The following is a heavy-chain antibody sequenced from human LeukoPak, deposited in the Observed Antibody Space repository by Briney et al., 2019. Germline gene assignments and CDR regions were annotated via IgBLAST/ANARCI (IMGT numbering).Heavy chain of an antibody. V-gene: IGHV3-30*18. CDR1: GFTFSSYG. D-gene: IGHD1-26*01. Sequence: GGSLRLSCAASGFTFSSYGMHWVRQAPGKGLEWVAVISYDGSNKYYADSVKGRFTISRDNSKNTLYLQMNSLRAEDTAVYYCAKMWAPRDYYYYYYMDVWGKGTTVTVSS. CDR2: ISYDGSNK. CDR3: AKMWAPRDYYYYYYMDV. J-gene: IGHJ6*03.